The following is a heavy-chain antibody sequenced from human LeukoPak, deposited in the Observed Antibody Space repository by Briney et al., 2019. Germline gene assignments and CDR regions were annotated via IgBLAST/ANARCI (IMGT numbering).Heavy chain of an antibody. D-gene: IGHD6-13*01. CDR1: GFTFSSYS. V-gene: IGHV3-21*04. J-gene: IGHJ4*02. CDR2: ISSSSSYI. Sequence: GGSLRLSCAASGFTFSSYSVNWVRQAPGKGLEWVSSISSSSSYIYYADSVKGRLTISRDNAKNSLYLQMNSLRAEDTALYFCAKVFSSAAAGDFDYWGQGTLVTVSS. CDR3: AKVFSSAAAGDFDY.